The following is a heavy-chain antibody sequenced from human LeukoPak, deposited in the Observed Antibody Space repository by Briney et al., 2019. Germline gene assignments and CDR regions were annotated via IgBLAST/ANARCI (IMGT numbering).Heavy chain of an antibody. J-gene: IGHJ6*02. Sequence: AGGSLRLSCAASGFMFNSYGMHWVRQAPGKGLEWVAAIWFDGNKKYYADSVKGRFTISRDNSKNTLYLQMNSLRAEDTAVYYCAREGNYYDMDVWGQGTTVTVSS. CDR1: GFMFNSYG. V-gene: IGHV3-33*01. CDR2: IWFDGNKK. CDR3: AREGNYYDMDV.